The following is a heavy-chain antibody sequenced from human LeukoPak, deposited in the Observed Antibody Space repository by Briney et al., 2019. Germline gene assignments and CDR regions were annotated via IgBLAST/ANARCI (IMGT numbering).Heavy chain of an antibody. CDR3: ARGRGLYSYGYGYYYYMDV. D-gene: IGHD5-18*01. J-gene: IGHJ6*03. CDR2: INHSGST. Sequence: SETLSLTCAVYGGSFSGYYWSWIRQPPGKGLEWIGEINHSGSTNYNPSLKSRVTISVDTSKNQFSLKLSSVTAADTAVYYCARGRGLYSYGYGYYYYMDVWGKGTTVTVSS. CDR1: GGSFSGYY. V-gene: IGHV4-34*01.